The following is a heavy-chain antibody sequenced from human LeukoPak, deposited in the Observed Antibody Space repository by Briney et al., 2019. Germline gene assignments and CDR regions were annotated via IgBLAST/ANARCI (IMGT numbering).Heavy chain of an antibody. CDR2: INHSGST. J-gene: IGHJ4*02. Sequence: SEALSLTCAVYGGSFSGYYWSWIRQPPGKGLEWIGEINHSGSTNYNPSLKSRVTISVDTSKNQFSLKLSSVTAADTAVYYCARGFCSGGSCGPRPFDYWGQGTLVTVSS. CDR3: ARGFCSGGSCGPRPFDY. D-gene: IGHD2-15*01. CDR1: GGSFSGYY. V-gene: IGHV4-34*01.